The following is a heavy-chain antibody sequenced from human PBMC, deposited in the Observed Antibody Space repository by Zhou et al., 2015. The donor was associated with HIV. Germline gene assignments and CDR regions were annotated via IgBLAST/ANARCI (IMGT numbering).Heavy chain of an antibody. J-gene: IGHJ3*02. CDR3: ARSSPNYDNALDI. CDR1: GGTFSNYA. CDR2: ITPMFDID. D-gene: IGHD1-7*01. Sequence: QVLLVQSGAEVKKPGSSVKVSCEASGGTFSNYAVSWVRQAPGQGLEWMGGITPMFDIDNYAQKFRGRLTITVDKFTDTAYLQLSSLTSEDTAIYFCARSSPNYDNALDIWGQGT. V-gene: IGHV1-69*17.